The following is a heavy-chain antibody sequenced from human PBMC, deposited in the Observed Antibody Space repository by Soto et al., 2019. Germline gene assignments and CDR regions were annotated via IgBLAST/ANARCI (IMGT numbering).Heavy chain of an antibody. Sequence: GGSLRLSCAASGFTFSSYAMTWVRQTPGKGLEWVSSIGASGDSTYYADSVKGRFTISRDNSKNMSYLQMNSLRAEDTAVYYCANNHAGNPRYWYFGLWGRGTLVTVSS. D-gene: IGHD4-4*01. CDR2: IGASGDST. CDR3: ANNHAGNPRYWYFGL. V-gene: IGHV3-23*01. J-gene: IGHJ2*01. CDR1: GFTFSSYA.